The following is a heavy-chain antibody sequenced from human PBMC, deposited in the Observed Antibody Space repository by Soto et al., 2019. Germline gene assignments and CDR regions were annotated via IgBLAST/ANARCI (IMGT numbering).Heavy chain of an antibody. Sequence: PGGSLRLSCAASGFTFSNAWMNWVRQAPGKGLEWVGRIKSKADGGTTDYAAPVKGRFTISRDDSKNTLYLQMNSLKTEDTAVYYCTTDGGYDFWSGYFTYYYYGMDVWGQGTTVTVSS. CDR1: GFTFSNAW. J-gene: IGHJ6*02. D-gene: IGHD3-3*01. V-gene: IGHV3-15*07. CDR2: IKSKADGGTT. CDR3: TTDGGYDFWSGYFTYYYYGMDV.